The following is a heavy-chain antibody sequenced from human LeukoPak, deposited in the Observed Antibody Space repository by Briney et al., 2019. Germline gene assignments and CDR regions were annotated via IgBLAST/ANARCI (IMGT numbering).Heavy chain of an antibody. D-gene: IGHD3-22*01. V-gene: IGHV4-59*11. Sequence: PSETLSLTCTVSGASISNHYWSWIRQSPGKGLEWIGYVHHNGDTNYNPSLKSRVTISVDTSKNQFSLKLSSVTAADTAVYYCARGGYDSSGYYYYYYYYMDVWGKGTTVTVSS. CDR3: ARGGYDSSGYYYYYYYYMDV. J-gene: IGHJ6*03. CDR1: GASISNHY. CDR2: VHHNGDT.